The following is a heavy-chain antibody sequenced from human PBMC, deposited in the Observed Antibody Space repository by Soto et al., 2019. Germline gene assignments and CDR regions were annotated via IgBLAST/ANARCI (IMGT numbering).Heavy chain of an antibody. J-gene: IGHJ3*02. D-gene: IGHD2-2*01. V-gene: IGHV4-34*01. Sequence: SETLSLTCAVYGGSFSGYYWSWIRQPPGKGLEWIGEINHSGSTNYNPSLKSRVTISVDTSKNQFSLKLSSVTAADTAVYYCATTRGGDIVVVPAAMKVGAFDIWGQGTMVTVSS. CDR1: GGSFSGYY. CDR3: ATTRGGDIVVVPAAMKVGAFDI. CDR2: INHSGST.